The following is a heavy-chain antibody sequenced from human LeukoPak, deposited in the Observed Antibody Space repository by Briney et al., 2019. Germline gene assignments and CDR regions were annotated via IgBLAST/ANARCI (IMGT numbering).Heavy chain of an antibody. V-gene: IGHV3-30-3*01. D-gene: IGHD7-27*01. J-gene: IGHJ3*01. CDR3: ARAWGYDSFDL. Sequence: PGRSLRLSCAASEFDFSSYPIHWVRQAPGKGLEWVALISYDVNTKYYAGSVKGRLTISRDNSKNTLFLQMNSLRPEDTAVYYCARAWGYDSFDLWGQGTMVTISS. CDR2: ISYDVNTK. CDR1: EFDFSSYP.